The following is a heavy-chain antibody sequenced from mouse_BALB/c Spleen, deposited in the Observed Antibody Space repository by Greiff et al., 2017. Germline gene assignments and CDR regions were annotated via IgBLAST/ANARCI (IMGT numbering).Heavy chain of an antibody. CDR1: GYTFTSYW. D-gene: IGHD1-1*01. J-gene: IGHJ3*01. Sequence: QVQLQQPGAELVKPGASVKLSCKASGYTFTSYWMHWVKQRPGQGLEWIGEINPSNGRTNYNEKFKSKATLTVDKSSSTAYMQLSSLTSEDSAVYYCARPGVNYYGSSPFAYWGQGTLVTVSA. CDR3: ARPGVNYYGSSPFAY. V-gene: IGHV1S81*02. CDR2: INPSNGRT.